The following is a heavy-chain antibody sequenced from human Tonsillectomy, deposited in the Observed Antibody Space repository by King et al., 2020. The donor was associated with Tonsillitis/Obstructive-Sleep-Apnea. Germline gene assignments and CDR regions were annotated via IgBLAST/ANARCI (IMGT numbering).Heavy chain of an antibody. D-gene: IGHD5-12*01. V-gene: IGHV3-48*03. Sequence: VQLVESGGGLVQPGGSLRLSCAASGFTFSSYEMNWVRQAPGKGREWVSYISCSGSIIYYADSVKGRFTISRDNAKNSLYLQMNSLRAEDTAVYYCATHAELGPDVDIVATILGDDAFDTWGQGTMVTVSS. J-gene: IGHJ3*02. CDR3: ATHAELGPDVDIVATILGDDAFDT. CDR1: GFTFSSYE. CDR2: ISCSGSII.